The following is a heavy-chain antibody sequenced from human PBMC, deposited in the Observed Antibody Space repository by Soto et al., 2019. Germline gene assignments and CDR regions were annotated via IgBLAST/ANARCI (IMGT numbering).Heavy chain of an antibody. CDR1: GYSFTTYW. J-gene: IGHJ6*02. V-gene: IGHV5-51*01. CDR2: ISPGDSTT. CDR3: VRHESLDYIFYGMDV. Sequence: GESLTISCKGSGYSFTTYWIAWVRQMPGKGLEWIGVISPGDSTTRYSPSFQGQVTISADRSITTAYLQWNSLKASDTAAYYCVRHESLDYIFYGMDVWGQGTTVTVSS. D-gene: IGHD3-16*01.